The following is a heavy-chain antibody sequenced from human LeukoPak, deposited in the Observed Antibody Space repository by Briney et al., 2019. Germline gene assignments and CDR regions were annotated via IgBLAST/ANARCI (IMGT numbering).Heavy chain of an antibody. D-gene: IGHD6-6*01. CDR1: GGSFSGYY. V-gene: IGHV4-34*01. CDR3: ARSMQLVLNGGGNWFDP. CDR2: INHSGST. J-gene: IGHJ5*02. Sequence: SETLSLTCAVYGGSFSGYYWSWIRQPPGKGLEWIGEINHSGSTNYNPSLKSRVTISEDTSKNQFSLKLSSVTAADTAVYYCARSMQLVLNGGGNWFDPWGQGTLVTVSS.